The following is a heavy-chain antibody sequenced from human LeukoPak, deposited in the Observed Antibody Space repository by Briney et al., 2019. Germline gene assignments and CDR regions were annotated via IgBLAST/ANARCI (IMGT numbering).Heavy chain of an antibody. V-gene: IGHV4-30-4*08. CDR3: AREVDFDWTSKTNWFDP. Sequence: SQTLSLTCTVSGGSISSGDYYWSWIRQPPGKGLEGIGYIYYSGSTYDNPSLKRRVTISVDTSKNQFPLKLSSVTAADTAVYYCAREVDFDWTSKTNWFDPWGQGTLVTVSS. J-gene: IGHJ5*02. CDR1: GGSISSGDYY. D-gene: IGHD3-9*01. CDR2: IYYSGST.